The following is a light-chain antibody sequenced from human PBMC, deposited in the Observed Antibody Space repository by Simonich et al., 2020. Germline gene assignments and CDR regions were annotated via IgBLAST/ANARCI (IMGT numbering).Light chain of an antibody. CDR2: KDS. V-gene: IGLV3-25*03. J-gene: IGLJ2*01. Sequence: SYELTQPPSVSVSPGQTARLTCSGDALPKQYAYWYQKKPGQAPVLVRYKDSERPSGIPERFSGSSSGTTVMLTISGVQAEDVADYYCQSADSSGTIVFGGGTKLTVL. CDR1: ALPKQY. CDR3: QSADSSGTIV.